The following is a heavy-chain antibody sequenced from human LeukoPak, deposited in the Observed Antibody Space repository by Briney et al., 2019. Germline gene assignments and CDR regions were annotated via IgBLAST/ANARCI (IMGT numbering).Heavy chain of an antibody. CDR3: ARDGRLLWFGDFIPLDY. CDR1: GFTFDDYG. Sequence: GGSLRLSCAASGFTFDDYGMSWVRQVPGKGLEWVSGINWNGGSTGNADSVKGRFTISRDNGKNSLYLQMNSLRAEDTAVYNCARDGRLLWFGDFIPLDYWGQGTLVTVSS. J-gene: IGHJ4*02. CDR2: INWNGGST. D-gene: IGHD3-10*01. V-gene: IGHV3-20*01.